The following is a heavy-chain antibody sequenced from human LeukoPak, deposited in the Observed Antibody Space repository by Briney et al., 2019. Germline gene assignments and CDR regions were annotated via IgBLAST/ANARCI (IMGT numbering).Heavy chain of an antibody. D-gene: IGHD2-15*01. CDR1: GYTFTSYG. Sequence: ASVKVSCKASGYTFTSYGISWVRQAPGQGLEWMGWISAYNGNTNYAQKLQGRVTMTTDTSTSTAYMELRSLRSDDTAVYYCARVDIVVVVAATFRVIDYWGQGTLVTVSS. V-gene: IGHV1-18*01. CDR2: ISAYNGNT. J-gene: IGHJ4*02. CDR3: ARVDIVVVVAATFRVIDY.